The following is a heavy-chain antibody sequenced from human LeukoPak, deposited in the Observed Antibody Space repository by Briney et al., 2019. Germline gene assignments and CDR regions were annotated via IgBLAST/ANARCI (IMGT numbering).Heavy chain of an antibody. CDR1: GFTFSSYW. V-gene: IGHV3-74*01. Sequence: GGSLRLSCAASGFTFSSYWMHSVRQAPGKGLVWVSRINSDGSSTSYADSVKGRFTISRDNAKNTLYLQMNSLRAEDTAVYYCGRAPVRTGLFDYWGQGTLVTVSS. J-gene: IGHJ4*02. CDR2: INSDGSST. D-gene: IGHD2-8*01. CDR3: GRAPVRTGLFDY.